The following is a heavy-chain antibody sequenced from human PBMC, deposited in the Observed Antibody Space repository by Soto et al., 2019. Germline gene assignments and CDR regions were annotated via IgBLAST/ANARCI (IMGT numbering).Heavy chain of an antibody. CDR2: INHSGST. CDR1: GGSGGSFSGYY. V-gene: IGHV4-34*01. J-gene: IGHJ4*02. CDR3: ARFIPGTGNDY. Sequence: SETLSLTCGVYGGSGGSFSGYYCSWIRQPPGEGLEWIGEINHSGSTNYNPSLKSRVTISVDTSKSQFSLKLSSVTAADTAVYYCARFIPGTGNDYWGQGTLVTVSS. D-gene: IGHD1-20*01.